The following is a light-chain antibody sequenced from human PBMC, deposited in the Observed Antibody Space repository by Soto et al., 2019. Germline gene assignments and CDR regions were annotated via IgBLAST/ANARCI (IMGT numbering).Light chain of an antibody. CDR2: GAS. CDR1: QSVGSNS. CDR3: PQYGSSPPLT. J-gene: IGKJ4*01. Sequence: EFVLTQSPGTLSLSPGERATLSCRASQSVGSNSLAWYQQKPGQAPRILIYGASTRAAGIPDRFSGSRSGTDFTLTISRLEPEDFAVYYCPQYGSSPPLTFGGGTKVEIK. V-gene: IGKV3-20*01.